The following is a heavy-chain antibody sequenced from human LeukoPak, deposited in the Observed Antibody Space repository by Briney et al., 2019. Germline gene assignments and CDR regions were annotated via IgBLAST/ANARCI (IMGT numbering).Heavy chain of an antibody. J-gene: IGHJ4*02. Sequence: SETLSLTCAVYGGSFSDYFWSWIRQPPGKGLEWIGEINHSGSTKYNPSLKSRVTMSIDTSKNQLSLKLNSVTAADTAVYYCARYCSSTSCRKFDYWGQGTLVTVSS. D-gene: IGHD2-2*01. CDR3: ARYCSSTSCRKFDY. V-gene: IGHV4-34*01. CDR1: GGSFSDYF. CDR2: INHSGST.